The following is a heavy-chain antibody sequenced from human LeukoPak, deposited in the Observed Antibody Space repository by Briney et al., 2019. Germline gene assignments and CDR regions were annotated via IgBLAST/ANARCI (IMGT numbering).Heavy chain of an antibody. CDR1: GYTLTELS. J-gene: IGHJ3*02. Sequence: GASVKVSCEVSGYTLTELSMHWVRQAPGKGLEWMGGFDPEDGETIYAQKFQGRVTMTEDTSTDTAYMELSSLRSEDTAVYYCARVSEPTVTYYLPLGAFDIWGQGTMVTVSS. CDR2: FDPEDGET. CDR3: ARVSEPTVTYYLPLGAFDI. V-gene: IGHV1-24*01. D-gene: IGHD4-11*01.